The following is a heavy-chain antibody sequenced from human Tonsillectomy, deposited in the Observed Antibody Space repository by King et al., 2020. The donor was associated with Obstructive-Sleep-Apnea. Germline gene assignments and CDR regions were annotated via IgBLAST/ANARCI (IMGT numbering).Heavy chain of an antibody. J-gene: IGHJ4*02. D-gene: IGHD6-19*01. CDR1: GFTFSSYS. Sequence: DVQLVESGGGLVKPGGSLRLSCAASGFTFSSYSMNWVRQAPGKGLEWVSSISSSSSYTYYADSVKGRFTISRDNAKNSLYLQMNSLRAEDTAVYYCVRDTTVAGTWDYWGQGTLVTVSS. CDR2: ISSSSSYT. V-gene: IGHV3-21*01. CDR3: VRDTTVAGTWDY.